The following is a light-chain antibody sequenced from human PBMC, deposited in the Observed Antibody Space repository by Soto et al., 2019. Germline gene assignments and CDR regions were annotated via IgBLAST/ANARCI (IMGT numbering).Light chain of an antibody. Sequence: EIVFTQSPVTLSLSPGEGATLACRASQSVRSTYLAWYQQKPGQAPRLLIYGASSRATGIPDRFSGSGSGTDFTLTISRLEPEDFAVYYCQQYGNSPQTFGQGTKVDIK. CDR3: QQYGNSPQT. V-gene: IGKV3-20*01. J-gene: IGKJ1*01. CDR2: GAS. CDR1: QSVRSTY.